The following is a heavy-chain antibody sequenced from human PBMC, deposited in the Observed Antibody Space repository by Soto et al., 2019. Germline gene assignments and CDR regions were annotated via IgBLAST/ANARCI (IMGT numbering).Heavy chain of an antibody. D-gene: IGHD3-10*01. V-gene: IGHV3-30*18. CDR2: ISYDGSNK. Sequence: QVQLVESGGGVVQPGRSLRLSCAASGFTFSSYGMHWVRQAPGKGLEWVAVISYDGSNKYYADSVKGRFTISRDNSKNTLYLQMNRLRAEDTAVYYCAKVKGRFGELFGPDYYFDYWGQGTLVTVSS. CDR3: AKVKGRFGELFGPDYYFDY. CDR1: GFTFSSYG. J-gene: IGHJ4*02.